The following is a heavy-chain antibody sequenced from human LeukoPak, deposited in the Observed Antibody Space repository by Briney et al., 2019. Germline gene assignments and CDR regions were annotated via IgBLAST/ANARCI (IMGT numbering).Heavy chain of an antibody. D-gene: IGHD6-19*01. J-gene: IGHJ6*03. V-gene: IGHV3-21*01. CDR1: GFTFSSYS. CDR3: ARASGWHYYYYYMDV. Sequence: GSLRLSCAASGFTFSSYSMNWVRRAPGKGLEWVSSISSSSSYIYYADSVKGRFTISRDNAKNSLYLQMNSLRAEDTAVYYCARASGWHYYYYYMDVWGKGTTVTVSS. CDR2: ISSSSSYI.